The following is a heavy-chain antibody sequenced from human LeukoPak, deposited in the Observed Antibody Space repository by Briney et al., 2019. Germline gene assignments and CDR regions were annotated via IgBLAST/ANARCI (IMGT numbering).Heavy chain of an antibody. V-gene: IGHV3-33*08. CDR1: GFIYSHYG. Sequence: PGGSLTLSCTASGFIYSHYGMHWVRQAPGKGLEWVAVIWSDGTNSFYGVSVKGRFTISRDNSQNTLFLQMDSLRVEDTAVYYCVRDAQRGFDYSNSLRYWGHGTLVTVSS. D-gene: IGHD4-11*01. CDR2: IWSDGTNS. CDR3: VRDAQRGFDYSNSLRY. J-gene: IGHJ4*01.